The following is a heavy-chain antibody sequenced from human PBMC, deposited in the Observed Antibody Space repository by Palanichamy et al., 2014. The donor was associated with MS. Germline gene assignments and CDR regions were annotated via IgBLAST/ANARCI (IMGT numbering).Heavy chain of an antibody. CDR2: INAGHGDT. J-gene: IGHJ4*02. Sequence: QVQLVQSGAEVKKPGASVMISCKASGFTFTSYALHWVRQAPGQRPEWMGWINAGHGDTKYSQDFQGRVTITRDTSATTAYMELSGLRSEDTAVYYCARVDYRRSSIWDYWGQGTQVTVSS. CDR3: ARVDYRRSSIWDY. D-gene: IGHD6-6*01. V-gene: IGHV1-3*01. CDR1: GFTFTSYA.